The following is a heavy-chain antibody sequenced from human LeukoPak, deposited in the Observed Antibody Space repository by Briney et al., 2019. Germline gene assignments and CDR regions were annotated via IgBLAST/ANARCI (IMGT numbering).Heavy chain of an antibody. Sequence: GGSLRLSCAGSGFRFSSYWMSWVRQAPGKGLEWVANIKQDGSEKYYVDSVKGRFNISRDNAKNSLYLQMNNLRAEDTAIYYCARDIAYWGQGTLVTVSS. CDR2: IKQDGSEK. CDR3: ARDIAY. CDR1: GFRFSSYW. J-gene: IGHJ4*02. V-gene: IGHV3-7*01.